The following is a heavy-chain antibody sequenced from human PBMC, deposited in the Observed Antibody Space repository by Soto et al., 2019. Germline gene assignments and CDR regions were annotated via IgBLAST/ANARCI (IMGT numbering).Heavy chain of an antibody. Sequence: GGSLRLSCAASGFTFNSYAMTGVRQAPGKGLEWVSVITYNGDNTYYADSVKGRFTISRDNSKDTVHLQMNSLRAEDTAVYYCARCLGGPTVFYFDFWGPGALVTVSS. CDR3: ARCLGGPTVFYFDF. V-gene: IGHV3-23*01. J-gene: IGHJ4*02. D-gene: IGHD3-16*01. CDR2: ITYNGDNT. CDR1: GFTFNSYA.